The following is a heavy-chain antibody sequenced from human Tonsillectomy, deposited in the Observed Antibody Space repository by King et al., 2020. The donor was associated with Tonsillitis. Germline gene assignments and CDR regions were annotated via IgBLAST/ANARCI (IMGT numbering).Heavy chain of an antibody. CDR1: GFNFTSYW. Sequence: VQLVQSGAEVKKPGESLTISCKGSGFNFTSYWIGLVRQMPGKGLAWMGIIYPADSDTRYSPSFQGQDTITVHKSINTAYLQWSSLKATDTAMYYCARPLGDYAGLEDWGQGTRVTVSS. J-gene: IGHJ4*02. CDR3: ARPLGDYAGLED. D-gene: IGHD4-17*01. V-gene: IGHV5-51*01. CDR2: IYPADSDT.